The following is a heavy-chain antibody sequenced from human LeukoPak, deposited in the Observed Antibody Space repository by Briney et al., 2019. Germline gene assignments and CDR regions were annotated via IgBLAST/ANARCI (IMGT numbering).Heavy chain of an antibody. V-gene: IGHV1-69*06. CDR1: GGTFSSYA. CDR2: IIPIFGTA. Sequence: ASVKVSCKASGGTFSSYAISWVRQAPGQGLEWMGRIIPIFGTANYAQKFQGRVTITADKSTSTAYMELSSLRSEDTAVYYCARGRANGVCCFDYWGQGTLVTVSS. J-gene: IGHJ4*02. CDR3: ARGRANGVCCFDY. D-gene: IGHD2-8*01.